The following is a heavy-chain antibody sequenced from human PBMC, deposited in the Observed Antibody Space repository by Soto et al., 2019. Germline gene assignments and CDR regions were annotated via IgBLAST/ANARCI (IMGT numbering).Heavy chain of an antibody. CDR1: GDSVSSNSYY. J-gene: IGHJ5*02. CDR3: ARGRHWYDT. V-gene: IGHV4-61*01. Sequence: QVQLQESGPGLVKPSETLSLTCTVSGDSVSSNSYYWSWIRQPPGQRLEWIGYIHYSGTTNSNPSLKSRVTISLDTSRNQLSLSLTSVTAAVTAVYYCARGRHWYDTWGQGTLVTVAS. CDR2: IHYSGTT.